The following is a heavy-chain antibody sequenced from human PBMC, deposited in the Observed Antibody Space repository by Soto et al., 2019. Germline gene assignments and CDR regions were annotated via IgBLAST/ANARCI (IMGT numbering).Heavy chain of an antibody. D-gene: IGHD6-6*01. Sequence: QVQLVESGGGVVQPGRSLRLSCAASGFSFAYYGMHWVRQAPGKGLEWVAVISYDGTEKYYEDSVKGRFTISRDNTKNRVDLQMNRIRGEDTAVYFCDKADATAALDSWVQGSLFTVSS. V-gene: IGHV3-30*18. J-gene: IGHJ4*02. CDR1: GFSFAYYG. CDR3: DKADATAALDS. CDR2: ISYDGTEK.